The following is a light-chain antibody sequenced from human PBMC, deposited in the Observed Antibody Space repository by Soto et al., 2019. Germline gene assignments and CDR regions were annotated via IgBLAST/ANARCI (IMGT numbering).Light chain of an antibody. V-gene: IGKV3-20*01. J-gene: IGKJ1*01. CDR2: GAS. CDR1: QSVSRTY. CDR3: QQYGSSGT. Sequence: IVLTQSPGPLSLSPGERATLSCRASQSVSRTYLAWYQQKPGQAPRLLIYGASNRATGIPDRFSGSGSGTDFTLTISRLEPEDFAVYYCQQYGSSGTFGQGTKVDIK.